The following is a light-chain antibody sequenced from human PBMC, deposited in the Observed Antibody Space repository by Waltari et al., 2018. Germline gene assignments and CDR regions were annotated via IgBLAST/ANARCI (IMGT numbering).Light chain of an antibody. CDR1: SSDVGTYKF. Sequence: QSALTQPASVSGSPGQSITISCTGTSSDVGTYKFVSWYHQHPGKVPKLIIYDATDPPSGVSTRFSGSKAGNPASRTISGLQAEDEGDYYCNSYTTSGTVVFGGGTKLTVL. CDR3: NSYTTSGTVV. J-gene: IGLJ2*01. CDR2: DAT. V-gene: IGLV2-14*03.